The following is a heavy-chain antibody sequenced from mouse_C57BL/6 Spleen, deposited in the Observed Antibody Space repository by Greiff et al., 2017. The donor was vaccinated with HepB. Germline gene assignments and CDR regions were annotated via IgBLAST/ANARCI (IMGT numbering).Heavy chain of an antibody. Sequence: EVQLQESGPELVKPGASVKIPCKASGYTFTDYNMDWVKQSHGKSLEWIGDINPNNGGTIYNQKFKGKATLTVDKSSSTAYMELRSLTSEDSAVYYCARNYYGPPYYFDYWGQGTTLTVSS. CDR3: ARNYYGPPYYFDY. J-gene: IGHJ2*01. D-gene: IGHD1-2*01. CDR2: INPNNGGT. CDR1: GYTFTDYN. V-gene: IGHV1-18*01.